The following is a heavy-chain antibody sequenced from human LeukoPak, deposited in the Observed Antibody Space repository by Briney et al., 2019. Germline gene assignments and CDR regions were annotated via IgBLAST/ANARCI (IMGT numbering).Heavy chain of an antibody. CDR3: TRGGYGDYAYYYYGMDV. V-gene: IGHV3-49*03. Sequence: GGSLRLSCTASGFTFGDYAMSWFRQAPGKGLEWVGFIRSKAYGGTTEYAASVKGRFTISGDDSKSIAYLQMNSLKTEDTAVYYCTRGGYGDYAYYYYGMDVWGQGTTVTVSS. CDR1: GFTFGDYA. J-gene: IGHJ6*02. CDR2: IRSKAYGGTT. D-gene: IGHD4-17*01.